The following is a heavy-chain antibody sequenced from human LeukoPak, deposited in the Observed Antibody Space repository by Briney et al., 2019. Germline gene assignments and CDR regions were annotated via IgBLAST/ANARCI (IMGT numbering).Heavy chain of an antibody. D-gene: IGHD2-15*01. CDR1: GGSISSYY. V-gene: IGHV4-59*01. CDR2: IYYSGST. Sequence: PSETLSVTCTVPGGSISSYYWSWIRQPPGKGLEWIGYIYYSGSTNYNPSLKSRVTISVDTSKNQFSLKLSSVTAADTAVYYCARVGGSSVVDYWGQGTLVTVSS. J-gene: IGHJ4*02. CDR3: ARVGGSSVVDY.